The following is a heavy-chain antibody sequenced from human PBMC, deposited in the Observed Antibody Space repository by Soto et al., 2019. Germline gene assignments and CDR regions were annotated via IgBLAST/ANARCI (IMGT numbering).Heavy chain of an antibody. CDR2: TYYNGDT. J-gene: IGHJ4*02. CDR1: DDSFRGAEYY. V-gene: IGHV4-61*08. Sequence: LSLTCTVSDDSFRGAEYYWSWIRQPLGKGPEWIGYTYYNGDTKYNPALRSRVTMSEDTSKNQFSLRLSSVTAADTAVYFCARGPAYIDGWRTFDLWGRGILVTVSS. D-gene: IGHD6-19*01. CDR3: ARGPAYIDGWRTFDL.